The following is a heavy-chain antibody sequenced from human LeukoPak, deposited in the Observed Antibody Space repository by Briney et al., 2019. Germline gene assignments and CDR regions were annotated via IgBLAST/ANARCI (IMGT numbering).Heavy chain of an antibody. V-gene: IGHV4-34*01. CDR1: GGSFSGYY. Sequence: SSETLSLTCAVYGGSFSGYYWSWIRQPPGKGLEWIGEINHSGSTNYNPSLESRVTISVDTSKNQFSLKLSSVTAADTAVYYCARGLSSSGYYYPGVVIFDIWGQGTMVTVSS. D-gene: IGHD3-22*01. CDR2: INHSGST. CDR3: ARGLSSSGYYYPGVVIFDI. J-gene: IGHJ3*02.